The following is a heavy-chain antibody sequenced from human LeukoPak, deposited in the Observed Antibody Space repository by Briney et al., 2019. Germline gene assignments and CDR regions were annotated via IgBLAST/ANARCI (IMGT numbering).Heavy chain of an antibody. D-gene: IGHD3-22*01. CDR2: ISYDGSNK. CDR1: GFTFSSYG. J-gene: IGHJ3*02. Sequence: GGSLRLSCAASGFTFSSYGMHWVRQAPGKGLEWVSVISYDGSNKYYADSVKGRFTISRDNSKNTLYLQMNSLRAEDTAVYYCAKDMDYYDGSGSFQNDAFDIWGQGTMVTVSS. CDR3: AKDMDYYDGSGSFQNDAFDI. V-gene: IGHV3-30*18.